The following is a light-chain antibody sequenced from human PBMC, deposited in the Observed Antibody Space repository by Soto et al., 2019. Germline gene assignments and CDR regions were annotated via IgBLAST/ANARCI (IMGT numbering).Light chain of an antibody. Sequence: QSVLTQPASVSGSPGQSITISCTGTSSDVGSYNLVSWYQQHPGKAPKLMIYEGSKRPSGVSNRFSGSKSGNTASLTISGLQAEEEADYFCSSFTTSYFYVFGPGTKVTVL. CDR3: SSFTTSYFYV. J-gene: IGLJ1*01. CDR2: EGS. V-gene: IGLV2-14*02. CDR1: SSDVGSYNL.